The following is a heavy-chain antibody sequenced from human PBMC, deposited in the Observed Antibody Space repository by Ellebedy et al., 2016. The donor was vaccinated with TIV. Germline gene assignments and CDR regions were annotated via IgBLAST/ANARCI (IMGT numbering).Heavy chain of an antibody. J-gene: IGHJ5*02. CDR3: AREGMVAATDL. CDR1: GLTFSSHA. D-gene: IGHD2-15*01. CDR2: ITESGGNT. V-gene: IGHV3-23*01. Sequence: GESLKISCAASGLTFSSHAMSWVRQAPGKGLEWVSSITESGGNTYYADSVKGRFTMSRDNAKNTLFLQMNSLRVEDTAAYYCAREGMVAATDLWGQGTLVSVSS.